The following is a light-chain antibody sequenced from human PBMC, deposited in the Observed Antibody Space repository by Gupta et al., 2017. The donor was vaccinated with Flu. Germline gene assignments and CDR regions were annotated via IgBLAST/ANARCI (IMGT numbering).Light chain of an antibody. CDR3: QQSYTTPLT. Sequence: DIQMTQSPSSLSASVGDRVTITCRASQSISSYVNWYQQTPGKAPKFLIYSASNLQSGVSSRFSGSGSGTDFTLTISSLQPEDFATYYGQQSYTTPLTFGGGTKVEIK. V-gene: IGKV1-39*01. J-gene: IGKJ4*01. CDR1: QSISSY. CDR2: SAS.